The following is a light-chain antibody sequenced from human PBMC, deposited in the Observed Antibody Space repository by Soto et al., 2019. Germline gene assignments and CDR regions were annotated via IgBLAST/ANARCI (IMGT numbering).Light chain of an antibody. CDR2: ATS. J-gene: IGKJ3*01. CDR1: QGIRKD. CDR3: QQYNSS. Sequence: IQMTQSPSSLSASVGDRVTMTCRASQGIRKDLAWYQQKPGKAPKLLIYATSSLESGVPSRFSGSGSGTEFTLTISSLQPDDFATYYCQQYNSSFGPGTKVDIK. V-gene: IGKV1-16*01.